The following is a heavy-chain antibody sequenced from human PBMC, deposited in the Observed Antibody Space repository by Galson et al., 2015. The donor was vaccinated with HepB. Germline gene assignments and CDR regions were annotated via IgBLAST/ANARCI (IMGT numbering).Heavy chain of an antibody. J-gene: IGHJ4*02. CDR2: ISYDETNK. CDR1: GFTFNRYS. CDR3: ARGVLTAWYSSSNFEY. D-gene: IGHD6-13*01. V-gene: IGHV3-30*04. Sequence: SLRLSCAASGFTFNRYSMHWVRQAPGKGLEWVTVISYDETNKYYADSVRGRFTISRDNRKTTLYLQMNSLRVEDTAIYYCARGVLTAWYSSSNFEYWGQGSLVTVSS.